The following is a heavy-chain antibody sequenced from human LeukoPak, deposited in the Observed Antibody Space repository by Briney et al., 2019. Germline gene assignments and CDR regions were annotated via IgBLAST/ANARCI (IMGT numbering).Heavy chain of an antibody. D-gene: IGHD3-9*01. CDR2: INPNSGDA. Sequence: GASVKVSCKTSGYTFTDYYLHYMRQAPGQGLEWMGWINPNSGDATYAPKFQGRVTMTRDTSMSTAYMELNSLGSEDTAIYYCARGLGDYNTDWFPVSGYWGQGTPVTVSS. V-gene: IGHV1-2*02. CDR3: ARGLGDYNTDWFPVSGY. CDR1: GYTFTDYY. J-gene: IGHJ4*02.